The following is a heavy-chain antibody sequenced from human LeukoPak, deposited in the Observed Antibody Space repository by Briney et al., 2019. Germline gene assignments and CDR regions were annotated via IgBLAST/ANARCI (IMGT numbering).Heavy chain of an antibody. Sequence: SETLSLTCIVSGGSFSSHYWTWVRQCAGRGLEGIGYTTYGGSTNYTPSLKSRVTISVDTSKNPFSLKFTYVTAADTAVYSCESSGMTGNYYYYMDDWGERTTVTVSS. J-gene: IGHJ6*03. V-gene: IGHV4-59*11. D-gene: IGHD1-20*01. CDR2: TTYGGST. CDR1: GGSFSSHY. CDR3: ESSGMTGNYYYYMDD.